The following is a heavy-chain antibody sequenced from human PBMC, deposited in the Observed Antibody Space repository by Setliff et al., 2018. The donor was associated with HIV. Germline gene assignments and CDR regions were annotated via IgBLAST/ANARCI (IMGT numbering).Heavy chain of an antibody. V-gene: IGHV4-39*01. CDR1: GGSISSSSYY. Sequence: LSLTCTVSGGSISSSSYYWGWIRQPPGKGLEWIGSIYYSGSTYYNPSLKSRVTISVDTSKNQFSLKLSSVTAADTAVYYCARVVRGVIYFDYWGQGTRVTASS. D-gene: IGHD3-10*01. J-gene: IGHJ4*02. CDR3: ARVVRGVIYFDY. CDR2: IYYSGST.